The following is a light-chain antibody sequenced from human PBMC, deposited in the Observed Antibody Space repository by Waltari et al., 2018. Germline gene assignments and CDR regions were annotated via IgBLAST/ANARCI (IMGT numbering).Light chain of an antibody. J-gene: IGKJ1*01. Sequence: IQMSQSPSSLSASVGDRITITCRASQDISSYLNWYQQKPRKAPKVLIYYVNSLASVFPSRFSGSGSGTEFTLTISSLQPEDFATYYCQQGNTYPRTFGQGTKVEIK. V-gene: IGKV1-13*02. CDR3: QQGNTYPRT. CDR1: QDISSY. CDR2: YVN.